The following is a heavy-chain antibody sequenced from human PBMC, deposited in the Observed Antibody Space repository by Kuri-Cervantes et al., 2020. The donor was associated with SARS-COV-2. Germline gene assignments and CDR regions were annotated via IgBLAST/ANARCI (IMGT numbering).Heavy chain of an antibody. V-gene: IGHV3-53*01. Sequence: ETLSLTCAASGFTVSSNYMSWVRQAPGKGLECVSVIYNVGSTYYAESVKGRFTISRDNSKNTLYLQMNSLRAEDTAVYYCARGKVSGTYFGYFDYWGPGTLVTVSS. J-gene: IGHJ4*02. CDR1: GFTVSSNY. CDR3: ARGKVSGTYFGYFDY. D-gene: IGHD1-26*01. CDR2: IYNVGST.